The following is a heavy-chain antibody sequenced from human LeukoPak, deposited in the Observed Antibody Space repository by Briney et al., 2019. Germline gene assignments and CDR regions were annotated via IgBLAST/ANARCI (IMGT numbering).Heavy chain of an antibody. CDR1: GYTFTGYF. CDR2: INPNSGGT. Sequence: ASVKVSCKASGYTFTGYFMHWVRQAPGQGLEWMGWINPNSGGTNYAQKFQGRVTMTRDTSISTAYMELSRLRSDDTAVYYCARWLNYYDCSGYRYYFDYWGQGTLVTVSS. J-gene: IGHJ4*02. V-gene: IGHV1-2*02. CDR3: ARWLNYYDCSGYRYYFDY. D-gene: IGHD3-22*01.